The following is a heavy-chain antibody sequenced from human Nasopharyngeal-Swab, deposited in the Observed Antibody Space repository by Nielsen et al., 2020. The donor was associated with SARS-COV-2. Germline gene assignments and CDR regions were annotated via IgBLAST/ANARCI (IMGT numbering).Heavy chain of an antibody. CDR3: GRHRRFSGWCFQD. CDR2: IYDIGSA. V-gene: IGHV4-4*02. J-gene: IGHJ1*01. Sequence: SETLSLTCAVSGDSLSSGNWWSWVRQPPGKGLEWIGQIYDIGSATYNPSLKSRVTISIDRSENHFSLKLTSVTAADTALYYWGRHRRFSGWCFQDWGLGTLVNVAS. D-gene: IGHD6-19*01. CDR1: GDSLSSGNW.